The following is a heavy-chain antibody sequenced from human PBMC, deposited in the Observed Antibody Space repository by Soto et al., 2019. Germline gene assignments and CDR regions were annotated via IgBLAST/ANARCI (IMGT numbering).Heavy chain of an antibody. J-gene: IGHJ6*02. D-gene: IGHD3-3*01. Sequence: QVQLVQSGAEVKKPGASVKVSCKASGYTFTSYDINWVRQATGQGLEWMGWMNPNSGNTGYAQKFQGRVTMTRNTSISTAYMELSSLRSEDTAVXYCAREGRGDFWVGYYYYYGMDVWGQGTTVTVSS. CDR1: GYTFTSYD. CDR3: AREGRGDFWVGYYYYYGMDV. V-gene: IGHV1-8*01. CDR2: MNPNSGNT.